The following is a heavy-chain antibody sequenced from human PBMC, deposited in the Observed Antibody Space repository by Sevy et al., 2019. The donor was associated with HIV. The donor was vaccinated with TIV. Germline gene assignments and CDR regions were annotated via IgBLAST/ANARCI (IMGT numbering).Heavy chain of an antibody. J-gene: IGHJ4*02. CDR2: INPKRGST. D-gene: IGHD3-22*01. V-gene: IGHV1-2*02. CDR1: GYTFTDHY. Sequence: ASVKVSCKTSGYTFTDHYMHWVRQAPGQGLEWMGWINPKRGSTSYSQKLQGRVTMTRDTSISTAYMELSRLRSDDTAVYYCARVYYYDSIASLVYWGQGTLVTVSS. CDR3: ARVYYYDSIASLVY.